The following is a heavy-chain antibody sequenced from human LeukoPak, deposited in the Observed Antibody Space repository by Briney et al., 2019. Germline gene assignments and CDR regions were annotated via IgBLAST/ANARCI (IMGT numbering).Heavy chain of an antibody. D-gene: IGHD3-22*01. CDR2: IYYSGST. CDR3: ARHYALGGYYDSSGYSIRGFDY. CDR1: GGSISSSSYY. V-gene: IGHV4-39*01. J-gene: IGHJ4*02. Sequence: NPSEALSLTCTVSGGSISSSSYYWGWIRQPPGKGLEWIGSIYYSGSTYYNPSLKSRVTISVDTSKNQFSLKLSSVTAADTAVYYCARHYALGGYYDSSGYSIRGFDYWGQGTLVTVSS.